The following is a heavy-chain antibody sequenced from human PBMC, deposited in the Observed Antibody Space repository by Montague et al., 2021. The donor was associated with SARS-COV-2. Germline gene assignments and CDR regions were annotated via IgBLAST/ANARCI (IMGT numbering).Heavy chain of an antibody. CDR3: ARSRGNLQWPFYYYYGMDV. CDR1: GDSISSSNW. J-gene: IGHJ6*02. CDR2: IYHSGST. V-gene: IGHV4-4*02. Sequence: SETLSLTCAVSGDSISSSNWWSWVRQPPGKGLEWIGKIYHSGSTNYNPSLKSRVTISVDKSKTQFSLKLSSVTAADTAVYYCARSRGNLQWPFYYYYGMDVWGQGTTVAVSS. D-gene: IGHD6-19*01.